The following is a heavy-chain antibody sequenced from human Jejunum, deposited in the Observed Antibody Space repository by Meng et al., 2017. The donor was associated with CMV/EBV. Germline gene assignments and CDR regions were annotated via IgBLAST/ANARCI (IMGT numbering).Heavy chain of an antibody. D-gene: IGHD3-16*01. CDR3: ARGWGTTSPWDS. CDR2: IDYRGGT. V-gene: IGHV4-59*01. CDR1: VVSIGGSF. Sequence: VPVVSIGGSFWNWMRRSPEKGLEWFENIDYRGGTKYNPTLKSRVTISVDTSKSQFSLNLKSVNAADTAVYFCARGWGTTSPWDSWGQGTRGTVSS. J-gene: IGHJ4*02.